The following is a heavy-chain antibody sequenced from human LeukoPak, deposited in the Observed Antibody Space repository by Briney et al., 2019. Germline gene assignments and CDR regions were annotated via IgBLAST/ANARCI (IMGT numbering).Heavy chain of an antibody. CDR1: GGTFSSYA. CDR3: ARARDSNLFYYYGMDV. V-gene: IGHV1-69*04. J-gene: IGHJ6*02. Sequence: SVKVSCKASGGTFSSYAISWVRQAPGQGLEWMGRIIPILGIANYAQKFQGRVTITADKSTSTAYMELSSLRSEDTAVYYCARARDSNLFYYYGMDVWGQGTTVTVSS. D-gene: IGHD4-4*01. CDR2: IIPILGIA.